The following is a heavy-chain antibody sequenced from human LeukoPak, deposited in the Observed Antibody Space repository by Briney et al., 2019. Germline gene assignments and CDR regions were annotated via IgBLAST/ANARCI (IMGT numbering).Heavy chain of an antibody. J-gene: IGHJ4*02. V-gene: IGHV4-30-4*07. CDR1: GDSISSGGYS. D-gene: IGHD1-26*01. CDR2: IYSSGRS. CDR3: ARRRGNYFYYFDY. Sequence: TLSLTCAVSGDSISSGGYSWSWVRQPPGKGLEWIGYIYSSGRSYYNPSLQSRVTISVDTSKNEFSLKVTSVTAADTAVYYCARRRGNYFYYFDYWGQGTLVTVSS.